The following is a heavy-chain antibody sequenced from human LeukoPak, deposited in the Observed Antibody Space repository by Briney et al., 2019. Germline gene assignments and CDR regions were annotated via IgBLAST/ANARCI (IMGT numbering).Heavy chain of an antibody. D-gene: IGHD1-26*01. CDR2: ISSGSRHI. J-gene: IGHJ4*02. Sequence: PGGSLRLSCAASRFTFSSYTMSWVRQAPGKGLEWVSYISSGSRHIYYADSVKGRFTISRETTKSSLFLQMYRLIAEDTAVYYWVREGGGRDYFDYWGQGTLVTVSS. V-gene: IGHV3-21*01. CDR3: VREGGGRDYFDY. CDR1: RFTFSSYT.